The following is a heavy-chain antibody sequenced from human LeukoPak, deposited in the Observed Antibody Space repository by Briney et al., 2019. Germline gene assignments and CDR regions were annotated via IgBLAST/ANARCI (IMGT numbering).Heavy chain of an antibody. CDR3: ASFPMMVAATPNNWFDH. J-gene: IGHJ5*02. Sequence: PSETLSLTCAVYGGSFSGYYWSWIRRPPGKGLEWIGEINHSGSTNYNPSLKSRVTISVDTSKNQFSLKLSSVTAADTAVYYCASFPMMVAATPNNWFDHWGQGTLVTVSS. CDR1: GGSFSGYY. CDR2: INHSGST. D-gene: IGHD2-15*01. V-gene: IGHV4-34*01.